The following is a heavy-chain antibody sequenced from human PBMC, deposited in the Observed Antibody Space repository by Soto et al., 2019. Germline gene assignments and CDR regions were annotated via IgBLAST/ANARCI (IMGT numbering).Heavy chain of an antibody. J-gene: IGHJ5*02. CDR1: EGTFSSYA. Sequence: QVQLVQSGAEVKKPGSSVKVSCKASEGTFSSYAISWVRQAPGQGLEWMGGIIPIFGTANYAQKFQGRVTITADESTSTAYMELSSLRSEDTAVYYCARYFDDSSDYNWFDPWGQGTLVTVSS. V-gene: IGHV1-69*12. D-gene: IGHD3-22*01. CDR2: IIPIFGTA. CDR3: ARYFDDSSDYNWFDP.